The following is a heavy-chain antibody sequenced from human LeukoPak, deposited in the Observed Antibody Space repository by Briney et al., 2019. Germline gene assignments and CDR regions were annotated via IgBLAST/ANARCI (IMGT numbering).Heavy chain of an antibody. Sequence: SETLSLTCTVSGGSISSYYWSWIRQPPGKGLEWIGYIYYSGSTNYNPSLKSRVTISVDTSKNQFSLKLSSVTAADTAVYYCARVPHCSGGSCAYYFDYWGQGTLVTVSS. D-gene: IGHD2-15*01. CDR2: IYYSGST. CDR3: ARVPHCSGGSCAYYFDY. J-gene: IGHJ4*02. CDR1: GGSISSYY. V-gene: IGHV4-59*01.